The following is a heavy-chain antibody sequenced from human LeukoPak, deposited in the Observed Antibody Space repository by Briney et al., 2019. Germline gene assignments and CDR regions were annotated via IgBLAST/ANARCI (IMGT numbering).Heavy chain of an antibody. J-gene: IGHJ4*02. CDR3: ARHSYEYYYDSSGYNFDY. CDR2: IYYSGST. V-gene: IGHV4-39*01. Sequence: SGTLSLTCTVSGGSISSSSYYWGWIRQPPGKGLEWIGSIYYSGSTYYNPSLKSRVTISVDTSKNQFSLKLSSVTAADTAVYYCARHSYEYYYDSSGYNFDYWGQGTLVTVSS. CDR1: GGSISSSSYY. D-gene: IGHD3-22*01.